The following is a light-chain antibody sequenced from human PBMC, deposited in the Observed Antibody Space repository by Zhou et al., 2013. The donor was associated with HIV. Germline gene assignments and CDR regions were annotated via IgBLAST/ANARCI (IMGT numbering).Light chain of an antibody. CDR1: RNVYNNY. V-gene: IGKV3-20*01. CDR3: QQYGSLPIT. CDR2: VAS. Sequence: DIVLTQSPGTLSLSPGQRATLSCRASRNVYNNYLAWYQQKPGQAPRLLINVASSRATGIPDRFSGSGSGTDFTLTISRLEPEDFAVYYCQQYGSLPITFGQGTRLE. J-gene: IGKJ5*01.